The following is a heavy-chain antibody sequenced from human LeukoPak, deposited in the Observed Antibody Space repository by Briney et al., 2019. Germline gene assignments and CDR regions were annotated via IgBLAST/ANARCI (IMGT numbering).Heavy chain of an antibody. CDR2: MSSDGSSH. D-gene: IGHD3-22*01. J-gene: IGHJ4*02. Sequence: GMSLTLSCASSGFTFSSYALHWVRQAPGKGLEWLAVMSSDGSSHYYADSVRGRFTISRDNSKNTLYLQMNSLRAEDTAVYYCAKDRVFNYYDSSGAFDYWGQGTLVTVSS. CDR1: GFTFSSYA. CDR3: AKDRVFNYYDSSGAFDY. V-gene: IGHV3-30-3*01.